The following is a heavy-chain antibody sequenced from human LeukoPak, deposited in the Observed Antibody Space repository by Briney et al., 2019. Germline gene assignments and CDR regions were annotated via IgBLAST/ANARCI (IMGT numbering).Heavy chain of an antibody. CDR3: ARGFGRP. CDR2: IKSNVDGGTR. V-gene: IGHV3-15*07. D-gene: IGHD3-10*01. Sequence: PGGSLRLSCVVSGATFSNLWMNWVRQAPGKGLEWVGRIKSNVDGGTRDYAAPLKGRFTVSRDDSKNTLYLQMNSLEAEDTAIYYCARGFGRPWGQGTLVTVSS. CDR1: GATFSNLW. J-gene: IGHJ5*02.